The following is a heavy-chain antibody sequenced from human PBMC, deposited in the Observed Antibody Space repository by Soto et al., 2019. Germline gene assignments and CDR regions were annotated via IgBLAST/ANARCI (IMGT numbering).Heavy chain of an antibody. D-gene: IGHD1-7*01. CDR1: GYSFTSYW. J-gene: IGHJ6*03. Sequence: HGESLKISCKGSGYSFTSYWIGWVRQMPGKGLEWMGIIYPGDSDTRYNPSFQGQVTISADKSISNAYLQWSSLKASDTAMYYCARLQGTGTHSYYYMDVWGKGTTVTVSS. V-gene: IGHV5-51*01. CDR3: ARLQGTGTHSYYYMDV. CDR2: IYPGDSDT.